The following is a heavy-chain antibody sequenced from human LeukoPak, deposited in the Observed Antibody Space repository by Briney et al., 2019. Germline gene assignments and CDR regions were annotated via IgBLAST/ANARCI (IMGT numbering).Heavy chain of an antibody. V-gene: IGHV1-2*02. Sequence: ASVKVSCKASGYTFTGYYMHWVRQAPGQGLEWMGWINPNSGGTNYAQKFQGRVTMTRDTSISTAYIELSRLRSDDTAVYYCARDIEGSSGGDDAFDIWGQGTMVTVSS. D-gene: IGHD6-6*01. CDR1: GYTFTGYY. CDR3: ARDIEGSSGGDDAFDI. J-gene: IGHJ3*02. CDR2: INPNSGGT.